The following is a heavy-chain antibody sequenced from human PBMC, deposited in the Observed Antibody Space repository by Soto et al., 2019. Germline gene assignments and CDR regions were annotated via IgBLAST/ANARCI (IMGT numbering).Heavy chain of an antibody. CDR1: GFTFTSSA. CDR3: AADGNTIFGVVYYYYGMDV. CDR2: IVVGSGNT. J-gene: IGHJ6*02. D-gene: IGHD3-3*01. V-gene: IGHV1-58*01. Sequence: GASVKVSCKASGFTFTSSAVQWVRQARGQRLEWIGWIVVGSGNTNYAQKFQERVTITRDMSTSTAYMELSSLRSEDTAVYYCAADGNTIFGVVYYYYGMDVWGQGTTVTVSS.